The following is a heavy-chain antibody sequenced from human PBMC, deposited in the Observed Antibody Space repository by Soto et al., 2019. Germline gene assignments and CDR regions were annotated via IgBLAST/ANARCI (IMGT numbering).Heavy chain of an antibody. V-gene: IGHV1-69*13. CDR3: ARAKLGYCTNGVCPGGVYYFDY. D-gene: IGHD2-8*01. CDR1: GGTFSSYA. J-gene: IGHJ4*02. Sequence: ASVKVSCKASGGTFSSYAISWVRQAPGQGLEWMGGIIPIFGTANYAQKFQGRVTITADESTSTAYMELSSLRSEDTAVYYCARAKLGYCTNGVCPGGVYYFDYWGQGTLVTVSS. CDR2: IIPIFGTA.